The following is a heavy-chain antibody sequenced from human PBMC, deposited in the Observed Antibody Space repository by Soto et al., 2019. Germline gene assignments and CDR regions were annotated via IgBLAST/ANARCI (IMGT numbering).Heavy chain of an antibody. D-gene: IGHD2-2*01. Sequence: PSETLSLTCTVSGGSISSYYWSWIRQPPGKGLEWIGYIYYSGSTNYNPSLKSRVTISVDTSKNQFSLKLSSVTAADTAVYYCARRGRVYCSSTSCPMSYYMDVWGKGTTVTVSS. CDR3: ARRGRVYCSSTSCPMSYYMDV. CDR2: IYYSGST. V-gene: IGHV4-59*08. J-gene: IGHJ6*03. CDR1: GGSISSYY.